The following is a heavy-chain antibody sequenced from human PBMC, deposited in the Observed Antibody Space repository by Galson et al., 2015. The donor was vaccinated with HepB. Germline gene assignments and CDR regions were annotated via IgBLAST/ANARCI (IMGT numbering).Heavy chain of an antibody. V-gene: IGHV1-2*02. CDR2: INPNSGGT. CDR3: ASIGYCTNGVCYPRYYMDV. J-gene: IGHJ6*03. Sequence: SVKVSCKASGYTFTGYYMHWVRQAPGQGLEWMGWINPNSGGTNYAQKFQGRVTMTRDTSISTAYMELSRPRSDDTAVYYCASIGYCTNGVCYPRYYMDVWGKGTTVTVSS. CDR1: GYTFTGYY. D-gene: IGHD2-8*01.